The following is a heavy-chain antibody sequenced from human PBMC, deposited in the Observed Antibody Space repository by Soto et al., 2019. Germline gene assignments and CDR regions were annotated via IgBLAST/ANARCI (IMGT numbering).Heavy chain of an antibody. J-gene: IGHJ4*02. CDR2: IGPESGAT. D-gene: IGHD1-26*01. V-gene: IGHV1-2*02. Sequence: GASVKVSCKASGYTFTGHYIHWVRQTPEQGPEWMGGIGPESGATRYAQRFQGRVTMTRDMSITTVYMELNNLSPDDTAVYYCGRGRSGQIVVFYWGQGTPVTVS. CDR3: GRGRSGQIVVFY. CDR1: GYTFTGHY.